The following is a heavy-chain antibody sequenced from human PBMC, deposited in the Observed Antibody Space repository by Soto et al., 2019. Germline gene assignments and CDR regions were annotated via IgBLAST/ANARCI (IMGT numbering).Heavy chain of an antibody. J-gene: IGHJ1*01. Sequence: GGSLRLSCVVSGFTFAKYWMHWVRQAPGKGLVWVARIETDGTTQTYADSVEGRFTISRENAKNTLYLHMNSLSAEDTAVYHCGRQAAIWEKVDFRGHGTPVTVSS. V-gene: IGHV3-74*01. CDR1: GFTFAKYW. CDR3: GRQAAIWEKVDF. CDR2: IETDGTTQ. D-gene: IGHD6-13*01.